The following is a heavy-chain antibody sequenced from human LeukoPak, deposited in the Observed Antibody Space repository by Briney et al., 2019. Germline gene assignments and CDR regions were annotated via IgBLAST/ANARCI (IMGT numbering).Heavy chain of an antibody. Sequence: GGSLRLSCTVSGFTVSSNSMSWVRQAPGKGLEWVSFIYSDNTHYSDSVKGRFTISRDNSKNTLYLQMNSLRAADTAVYYCARRYSRSGYSFDYWGQGTLVTVSS. CDR2: IYSDNT. J-gene: IGHJ4*02. CDR3: ARRYSRSGYSFDY. CDR1: GFTVSSNS. D-gene: IGHD3-3*01. V-gene: IGHV3-53*01.